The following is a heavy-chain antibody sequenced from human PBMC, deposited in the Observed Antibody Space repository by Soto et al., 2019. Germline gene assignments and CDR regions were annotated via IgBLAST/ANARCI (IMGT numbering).Heavy chain of an antibody. D-gene: IGHD1-1*01. V-gene: IGHV3-73*02. CDR3: TGRVQLERQYYYYYGMDV. CDR2: IRSKANSYAT. Sequence: EVQLVESGGGLVQPGGSLKISCAASGFTFSGSAMHWVRQASGKGLEWVGRIRSKANSYATAYAASVKGRFTISRDDSKNTAYLQMNSLKTEDTAVYYCTGRVQLERQYYYYYGMDVWGQGTTVTVSS. J-gene: IGHJ6*02. CDR1: GFTFSGSA.